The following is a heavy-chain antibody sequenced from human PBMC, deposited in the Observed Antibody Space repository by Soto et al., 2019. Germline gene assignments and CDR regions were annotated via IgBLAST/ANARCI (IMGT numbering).Heavy chain of an antibody. CDR1: GFTFSSRW. CDR3: ARDTSYSTDY. CDR2: INSDGSTT. Sequence: GGSLRLSCATSGFTFSSRWMHWVRQAPGKGLVWVSYINSDGSTTTYADSVKGRFTISRDNAKNTVYLQMNSLRADDTAVYYCARDTSYSTDYWGQGTLVTVSS. V-gene: IGHV3-74*01. D-gene: IGHD2-2*01. J-gene: IGHJ4*02.